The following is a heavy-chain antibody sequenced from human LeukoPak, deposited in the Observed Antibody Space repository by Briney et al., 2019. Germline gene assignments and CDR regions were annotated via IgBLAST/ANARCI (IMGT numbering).Heavy chain of an antibody. CDR1: GGSISSYY. V-gene: IGHV4-59*08. CDR3: ASLGYYYDSSGYYFTYFQH. D-gene: IGHD3-22*01. J-gene: IGHJ1*01. CDR2: IYYSGST. Sequence: SETLSLTCTVSGGSISSYYWSWIRQPPGKGMEWNGYIYYSGSTNYNPSLKSRVTISVDTSKNQFSLKLSSVTAADTAVYYCASLGYYYDSSGYYFTYFQHWGQGTLVTVSS.